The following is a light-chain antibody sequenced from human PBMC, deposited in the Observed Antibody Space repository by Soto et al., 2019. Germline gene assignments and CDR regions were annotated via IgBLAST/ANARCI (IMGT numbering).Light chain of an antibody. CDR1: PSVTNF. J-gene: IGKJ5*01. CDR3: QQRNIWPPVT. Sequence: EIVLTQSPATLSLSPVERAALSFRSSPSVTNFLAWYQQKPGKAPRLLIYGAFNRATGIPARFSGSGSGTDFTLTISSLEPEDFAVYYCQQRNIWPPVTFGQGTRLEIK. CDR2: GAF. V-gene: IGKV3-11*01.